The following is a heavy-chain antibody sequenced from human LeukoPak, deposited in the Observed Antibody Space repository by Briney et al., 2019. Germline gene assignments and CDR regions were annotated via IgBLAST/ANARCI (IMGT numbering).Heavy chain of an antibody. CDR2: IYYSGST. J-gene: IGHJ3*02. D-gene: IGHD6-19*01. CDR1: GGSISSYY. V-gene: IGHV4-59*08. Sequence: SETLSLSCTVSGGSISSYYWSWIRQPLGKGLEWIGYIYYSGSTNYNPSLKSRVTISVDTSKNQFSLKLSSVTAADTAVYYCARSKAVAGSSVAFDIWGQGTMVTVSS. CDR3: ARSKAVAGSSVAFDI.